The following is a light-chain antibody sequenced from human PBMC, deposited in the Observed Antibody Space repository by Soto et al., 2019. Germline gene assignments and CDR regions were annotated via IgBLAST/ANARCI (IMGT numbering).Light chain of an antibody. CDR2: EVN. V-gene: IGLV2-14*01. CDR3: SSYTSSSTYV. Sequence: QSALTQPASVSGSPGQSITISCGGTSSDVGAYIYVSWYQQYPGKAPKLIIYEVNNRPSGVSGRFSGSKSDTTAFLTISGLQAEDEADYYCSSYTSSSTYVFGTGTKLTVL. J-gene: IGLJ1*01. CDR1: SSDVGAYIY.